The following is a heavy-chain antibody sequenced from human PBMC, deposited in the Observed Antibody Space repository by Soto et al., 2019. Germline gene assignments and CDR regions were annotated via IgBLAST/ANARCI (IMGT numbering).Heavy chain of an antibody. CDR2: ISGSGGST. V-gene: IGHV3-23*01. J-gene: IGHJ4*02. CDR1: GFTFSTYA. Sequence: PGGSLRLSCAVSGFTFSTYAMSWVRQAPGKGLQWVSTISGSGGSTYYADSVKGRFTISRDNSKNTLYLQMNSLRAEDTAIYYCAKDLLVYSYDTSGSKDSWGQGTLVPVSS. CDR3: AKDLLVYSYDTSGSKDS. D-gene: IGHD3-22*01.